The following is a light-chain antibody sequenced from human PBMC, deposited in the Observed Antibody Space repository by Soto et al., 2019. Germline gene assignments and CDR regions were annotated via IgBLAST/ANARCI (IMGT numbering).Light chain of an antibody. Sequence: QSALTQPPSASGSPGQSVTISCTGTSSDVGGYNYVSWYQQHPGKAPKLMVYEVNKRPSGVPDRFSGSKSDNTASLTVSGLQAEDEADYYCTSYAGGNNVFGTGTKLTVL. CDR2: EVN. J-gene: IGLJ1*01. CDR1: SSDVGGYNY. V-gene: IGLV2-8*01. CDR3: TSYAGGNNV.